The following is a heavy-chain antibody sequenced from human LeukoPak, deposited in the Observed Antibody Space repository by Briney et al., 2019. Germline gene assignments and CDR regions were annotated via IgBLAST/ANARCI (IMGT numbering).Heavy chain of an antibody. D-gene: IGHD7-27*01. V-gene: IGHV3-9*01. CDR3: ARGGTGEVPFDY. CDR1: GFTFDDYA. Sequence: PGRSLRLSCAASGFTFDDYAMHWVRQAPGKGLEWVSGISWNSGSIGYADPVKGRFTISRDNAKNSLYLQMNSLRAEDTAVYYCARGGTGEVPFDYWGQGTLVTVSS. J-gene: IGHJ4*02. CDR2: ISWNSGSI.